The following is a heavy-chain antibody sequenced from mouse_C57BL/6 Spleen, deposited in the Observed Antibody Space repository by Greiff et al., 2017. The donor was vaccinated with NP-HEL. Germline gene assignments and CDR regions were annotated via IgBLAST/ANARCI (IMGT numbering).Heavy chain of an antibody. CDR2: ISSGSSTI. CDR3: ASKYYYGSSWYCDG. Sequence: EVQVVESGGGLVKPGGSLKLSCAASGFTFSDYGMHWVRQAPEKGLEWVAYISSGSSTIYYADTVKGRFTISRDNAKNTLFLQMTSLRSEDTAMYYCASKYYYGSSWYCDGWGTGTTVTVSS. V-gene: IGHV5-17*01. CDR1: GFTFSDYG. D-gene: IGHD1-1*01. J-gene: IGHJ1*03.